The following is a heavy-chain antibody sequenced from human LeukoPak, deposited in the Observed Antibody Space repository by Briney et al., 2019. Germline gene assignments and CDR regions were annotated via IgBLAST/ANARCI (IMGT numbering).Heavy chain of an antibody. CDR1: GGSFSGYY. J-gene: IGHJ3*02. V-gene: IGHV4-34*01. D-gene: IGHD6-13*01. Sequence: SETLSLTCAVYGGSFSGYYWSWIRQPPGKGLEWTGEINHSGSTNYNPSLKSRVTISVDTSKSQFSLKLSSVTAADTAVYYCAQIAAAGNDAFDIWGQGTMVTVSS. CDR2: INHSGST. CDR3: AQIAAAGNDAFDI.